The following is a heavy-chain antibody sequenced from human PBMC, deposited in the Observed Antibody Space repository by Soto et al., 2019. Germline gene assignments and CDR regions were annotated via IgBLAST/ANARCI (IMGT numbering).Heavy chain of an antibody. CDR2: ISYDGSNK. D-gene: IGHD5-12*01. CDR3: AKDRSMERGYSGLFDY. CDR1: GFTFSSYG. Sequence: GGSLRLSCAASGFTFSSYGMHWVRQAPGKGLEWVAVISYDGSNKYYADSVKGRFTISRDNSKNTLYLQMNSLRAEDTAVYYCAKDRSMERGYSGLFDYWGQGTLVTVSS. V-gene: IGHV3-30*18. J-gene: IGHJ4*02.